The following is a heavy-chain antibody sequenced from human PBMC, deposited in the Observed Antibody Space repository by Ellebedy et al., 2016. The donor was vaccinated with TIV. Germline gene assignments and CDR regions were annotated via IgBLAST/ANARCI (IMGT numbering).Heavy chain of an antibody. V-gene: IGHV3-74*01. D-gene: IGHD1-26*01. J-gene: IGHJ3*02. Sequence: GESLKIPXAASGFSFRSYWMYWVRQAPGKGLLWVSRVSPDGITTNSADSVKGRFTISRDNAKNTLYLQMNSLRAEDTAVYYCVRDPYQVGGGAFDIWGQGTMVTVSS. CDR2: VSPDGITT. CDR1: GFSFRSYW. CDR3: VRDPYQVGGGAFDI.